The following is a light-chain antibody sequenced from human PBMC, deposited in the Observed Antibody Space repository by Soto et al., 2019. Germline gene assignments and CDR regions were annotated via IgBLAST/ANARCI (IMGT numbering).Light chain of an antibody. V-gene: IGKV1-12*01. CDR1: QGVSNW. J-gene: IGKJ4*01. Sequence: DIQMTQSPSSVSASVGDRVTITCRASQGVSNWLAWYQQKPGTAPKLLISGISSLQSGVPSRFSGRGSGTDFTLTISSLEPEDSATYYCQQVNTFPLTFGGGTKVEIK. CDR2: GIS. CDR3: QQVNTFPLT.